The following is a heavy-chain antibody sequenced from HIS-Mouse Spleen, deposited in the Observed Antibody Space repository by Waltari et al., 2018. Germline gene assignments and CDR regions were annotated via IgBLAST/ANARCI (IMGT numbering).Heavy chain of an antibody. J-gene: IGHJ2*01. CDR3: AREIPYSSSWYDWYFDL. CDR1: GRSISSSSSH. CDR2: IYYSGST. Sequence: QLQLPESGPGLVKPSATLSLPCTVSGRSISSSSSHWGWIRQTPGKGLEWIGSIYYSGSTYYNPSLKSRVTISVDTSKNQFSLKLSSVTAADTAVYYCAREIPYSSSWYDWYFDLWGRGTLVTVSS. D-gene: IGHD6-13*01. V-gene: IGHV4-39*07.